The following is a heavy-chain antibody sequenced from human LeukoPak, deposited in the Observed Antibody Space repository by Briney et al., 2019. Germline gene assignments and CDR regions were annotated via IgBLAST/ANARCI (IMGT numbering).Heavy chain of an antibody. CDR2: IKQGESER. CDR3: ARGDNSAFNI. CDR1: GFTFRSYR. J-gene: IGHJ3*02. D-gene: IGHD3-22*01. Sequence: PGGSLRLSCAASGFTFRSYRMNWVRQAPGKGLEWVASIKQGESERYYVDSVNGRFTISRDNAKNSLYLQMNSLRAEDTAVYYWARGDNSAFNIGGQGKMVTVSS. V-gene: IGHV3-7*04.